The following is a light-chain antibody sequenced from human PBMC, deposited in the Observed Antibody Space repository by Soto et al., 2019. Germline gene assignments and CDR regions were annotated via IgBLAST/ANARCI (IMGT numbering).Light chain of an antibody. CDR1: QSVSRN. Sequence: EIVVTQSPATLSVSPGERVTLSCRASQSVSRNLAWYQQRPGQAPRLLIFDASTRATGVPARFSGGGSGTDFTLTISSLQSEDFAVYYCQEYNNWPPLTFGQGTKLEIK. V-gene: IGKV3-15*01. CDR3: QEYNNWPPLT. J-gene: IGKJ1*01. CDR2: DAS.